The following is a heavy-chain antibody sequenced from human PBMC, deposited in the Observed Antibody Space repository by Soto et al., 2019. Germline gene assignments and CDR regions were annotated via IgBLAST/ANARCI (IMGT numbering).Heavy chain of an antibody. D-gene: IGHD2-15*01. J-gene: IGHJ6*03. CDR3: ARGGYCSGGSCYSFLNYYYMDV. CDR2: ISSSSSTI. Sequence: GGSLRLSCAASGFTFSSYAMSWVRQAPGKGLEWVSYISSSSSTIYYADSVKGRFTISRDNAKNSLYLQMNSLRAEDTAVYYCARGGYCSGGSCYSFLNYYYMDVWGKGTTVTVSS. CDR1: GFTFSSYA. V-gene: IGHV3-48*01.